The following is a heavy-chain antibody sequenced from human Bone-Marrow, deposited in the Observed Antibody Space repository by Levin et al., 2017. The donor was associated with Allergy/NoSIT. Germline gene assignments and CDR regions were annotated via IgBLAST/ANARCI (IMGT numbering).Heavy chain of an antibody. CDR2: IKSKTDGGTT. J-gene: IGHJ6*02. CDR1: GFTFSNAW. Sequence: PGGSLRLSCAASGFTFSNAWMNWVRQAPGKGLEWVGRIKSKTDGGTTDYAAPVKGRFTISRDDSKNTLYLQMNSLKTEDTAVYYCTTDPHSTRQYSSGYYYVGYYGMDIWGQGTTVTVSS. V-gene: IGHV3-15*07. CDR3: TTDPHSTRQYSSGYYYVGYYGMDI. D-gene: IGHD3-22*01.